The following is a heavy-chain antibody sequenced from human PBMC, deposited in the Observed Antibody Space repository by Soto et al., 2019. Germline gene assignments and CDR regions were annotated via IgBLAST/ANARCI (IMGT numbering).Heavy chain of an antibody. D-gene: IGHD1-20*01. CDR3: ARVGGINWFDP. J-gene: IGHJ5*02. Sequence: QVQLQESGPGLVKPSQTLSLTCTVSGGSISSGGYYWSWIRQHPGKGLEWIGYIYYSGSTYYNPSLESRVTRSVDTSKHQFSLKLSSVNAADTAVYYCARVGGINWFDPWGQGTLVTVSS. CDR1: GGSISSGGYY. CDR2: IYYSGST. V-gene: IGHV4-31*03.